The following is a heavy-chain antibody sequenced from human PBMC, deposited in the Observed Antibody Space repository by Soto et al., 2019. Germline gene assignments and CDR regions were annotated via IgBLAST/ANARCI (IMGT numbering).Heavy chain of an antibody. J-gene: IGHJ2*01. CDR2: IYYNGNT. D-gene: IGHD6-6*01. V-gene: IGHV4-59*11. Sequence: PSETLSLTCSVSGGSISNHYWSWIRQPPGKGLEWIGYIYYNGNTNYNPSLKSRVTMSVDTSRNQISLKLTTVTAADTAVYYCTRARGYFDLWGRGTLVTVSS. CDR1: GGSISNHY. CDR3: TRARGYFDL.